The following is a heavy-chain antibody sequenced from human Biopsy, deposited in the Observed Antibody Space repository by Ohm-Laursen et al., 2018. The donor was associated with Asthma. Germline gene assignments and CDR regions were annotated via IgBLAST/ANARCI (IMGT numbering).Heavy chain of an antibody. Sequence: SLRLSCTASRFTFRSYAMHWVRQAPGKGLEWVAVGGRYYDGGLKYYADTVNGRFTVSRDDSKNTLYLQMNSLRPDDTAVYYSARDVMEWYLPAFDFWGQGTLVTVSS. V-gene: IGHV3-30-3*01. D-gene: IGHD3-3*01. CDR2: GGRYYDGGLK. CDR3: ARDVMEWYLPAFDF. J-gene: IGHJ4*02. CDR1: RFTFRSYA.